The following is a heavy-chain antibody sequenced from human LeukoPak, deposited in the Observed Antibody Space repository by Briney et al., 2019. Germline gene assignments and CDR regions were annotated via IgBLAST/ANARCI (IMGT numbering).Heavy chain of an antibody. J-gene: IGHJ4*02. D-gene: IGHD5-12*01. CDR1: GGSISSGDYY. CDR3: ARAPLLSGYDDY. Sequence: SETLSLTCTVSGGSISSGDYYWSWIRQPPGKGLEWIGYIYYSGSTYYNPSLKSRVTISVGTSKNQFSLKLSSVTAADTAVYYCARAPLLSGYDDYWGQGTLVTVSS. CDR2: IYYSGST. V-gene: IGHV4-30-4*01.